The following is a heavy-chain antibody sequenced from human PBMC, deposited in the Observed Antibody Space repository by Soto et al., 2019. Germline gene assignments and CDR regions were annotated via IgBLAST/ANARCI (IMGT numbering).Heavy chain of an antibody. CDR2: ISAYNGNT. V-gene: IGHV1-18*01. D-gene: IGHD3-9*01. J-gene: IGHJ6*03. CDR3: ARYYDILTGFPSNYCYYYMYV. Sequence: QVQLVQSGAEVKKPGASVKVSCKASGYTFTSYGISWVRQAPGQGLEWMGWISAYNGNTNYAQKLQGRVTMTTDTSTSTAYMELRSLRSDDTAVYYCARYYDILTGFPSNYCYYYMYVWGKGTTVTVSS. CDR1: GYTFTSYG.